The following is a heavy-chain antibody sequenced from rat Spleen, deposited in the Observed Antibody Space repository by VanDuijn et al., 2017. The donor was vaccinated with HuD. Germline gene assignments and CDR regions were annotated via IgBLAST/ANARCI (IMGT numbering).Heavy chain of an antibody. J-gene: IGHJ2*01. CDR3: AREAGIPFHYFDY. CDR1: GFTFSDYG. CDR2: ISYDGSST. Sequence: EVQLVESGGGLVQPGRSMKLSCAASGFTFSDYGMAWVLQAPTKGLEWVASISYDGSSTYYRDSVKGRFTISRDNAKSTLYLQVDSLRSEDTATYYCAREAGIPFHYFDYWGQGVMVTVSS. D-gene: IGHD1-4*01. V-gene: IGHV5-7*01.